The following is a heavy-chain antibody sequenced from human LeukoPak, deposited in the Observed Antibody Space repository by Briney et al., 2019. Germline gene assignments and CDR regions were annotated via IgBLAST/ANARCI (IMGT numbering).Heavy chain of an antibody. CDR2: ISSSSSYI. CDR1: GFTFSSYS. V-gene: IGHV3-21*01. J-gene: IGHJ3*02. Sequence: GGSLRLSCAASGFTFSSYSMNWVRQAPGKGLEWVSSISSSSSYIYYADSVKGRFTISRDNAKNSLYLQMNSLRAEDTAVYYCARDPGQSDAFDIWGQGTMVTDSS. CDR3: ARDPGQSDAFDI.